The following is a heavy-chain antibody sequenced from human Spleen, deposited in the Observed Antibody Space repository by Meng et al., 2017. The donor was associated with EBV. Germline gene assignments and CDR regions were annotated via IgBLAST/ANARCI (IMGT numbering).Heavy chain of an antibody. CDR3: ASGWNYLAY. CDR2: IYYGGNT. D-gene: IGHD6-19*01. Sequence: QWHMRESGPGLSNPSETLSPTCPGSGGSISSYYWSWTRQPPGEGLEWIGYIYYGGNTNYNPSLKSRATISVDTSKNQFSLKLNSVTAADTAVYFCASGWNYLAYWGQGTLVTVSS. J-gene: IGHJ4*02. CDR1: GGSISSYY. V-gene: IGHV4-59*01.